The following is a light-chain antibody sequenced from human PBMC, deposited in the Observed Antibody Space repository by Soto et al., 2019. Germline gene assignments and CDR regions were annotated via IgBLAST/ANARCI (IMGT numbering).Light chain of an antibody. Sequence: AIQLTQSPSSLSASVGDRVTITCRASQGISSYLAWYQQKPGKAPKILIYDASSLESGVPSRFSGSGSGTEFTLTISSLQPDDFAIYYCQQYKNYYPTFGQGTKVDIK. CDR1: QGISSY. CDR3: QQYKNYYPT. V-gene: IGKV1D-13*01. CDR2: DAS. J-gene: IGKJ1*01.